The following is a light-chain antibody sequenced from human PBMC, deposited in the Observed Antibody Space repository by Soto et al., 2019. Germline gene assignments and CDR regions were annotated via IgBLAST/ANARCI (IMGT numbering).Light chain of an antibody. J-gene: IGKJ4*01. CDR2: SAS. CDR3: QRYNNWPLT. Sequence: EIIMTQSPATLSVSPGERVTLSCRASQSVSDNVAWYQQRPGQSPRLLMHSASARAAGLPARFSGSGSGTEFSLSIHSLQSEDFAVYFCQRYNNWPLTFGGGTKVESK. CDR1: QSVSDN. V-gene: IGKV3-15*01.